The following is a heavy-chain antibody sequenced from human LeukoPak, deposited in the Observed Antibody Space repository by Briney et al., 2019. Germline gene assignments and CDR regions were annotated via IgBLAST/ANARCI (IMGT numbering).Heavy chain of an antibody. Sequence: SETLSLTCTVSGGSISSYYWSWIRQPPGKGLEWSGYIYYSGSTNYNPSLKSRVTISVDTSKNQFSLKLSSVTAADTAVYYCARGPLESGFDYWGQGTLVTVSS. J-gene: IGHJ4*02. CDR1: GGSISSYY. CDR2: IYYSGST. V-gene: IGHV4-59*01. D-gene: IGHD3-3*01. CDR3: ARGPLESGFDY.